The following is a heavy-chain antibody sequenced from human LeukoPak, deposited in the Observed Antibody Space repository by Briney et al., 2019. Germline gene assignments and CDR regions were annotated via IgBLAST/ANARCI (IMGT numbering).Heavy chain of an antibody. Sequence: GGSLRLSCAASGNYWMHWVRQVPGKGLVWVSHINSDGSWTSYADSVKGRFTMSRDNAKNTLYLQMNSLRAEDTAVYYCVRDSNYHPDCWGQGTLVTVSS. D-gene: IGHD4-11*01. V-gene: IGHV3-74*01. CDR3: VRDSNYHPDC. J-gene: IGHJ4*02. CDR2: INSDGSWT. CDR1: GNYW.